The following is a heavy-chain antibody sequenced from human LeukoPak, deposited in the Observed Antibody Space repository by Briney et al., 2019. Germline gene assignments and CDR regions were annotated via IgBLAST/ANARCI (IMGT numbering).Heavy chain of an antibody. J-gene: IGHJ4*02. CDR2: VSGSGGYT. CDR1: GFTFSSSA. D-gene: IGHD6-13*01. V-gene: IGHV3-23*01. CDR3: AKESAGAGRSYFDY. Sequence: GGSLRLSCAASGFTFSSSAVSWVREAPGKGLGWVSRVSGSGGYTYYAESVKGRFTISRDNSKNTLYLQMNSLRAEDAALYYCAKESAGAGRSYFDYWGQGTLVTVSS.